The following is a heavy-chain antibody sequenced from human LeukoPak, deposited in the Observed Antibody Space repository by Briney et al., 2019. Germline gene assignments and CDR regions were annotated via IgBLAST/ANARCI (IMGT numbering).Heavy chain of an antibody. Sequence: GGSLRLSCAASGFTFSSYAMSWVRQAPGKGLEWVSAISGSGGSTYYADSVKGRFTISRDNSKNTLYLQMNSQRAEDTAVYYCAKECHYSSGWYPSDYHCGMDVWGQGTTVTVSS. D-gene: IGHD6-19*01. CDR1: GFTFSSYA. J-gene: IGHJ6*02. V-gene: IGHV3-23*01. CDR3: AKECHYSSGWYPSDYHCGMDV. CDR2: ISGSGGST.